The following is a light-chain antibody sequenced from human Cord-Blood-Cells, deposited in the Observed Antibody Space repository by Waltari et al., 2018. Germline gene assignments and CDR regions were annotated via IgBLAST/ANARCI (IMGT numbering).Light chain of an antibody. V-gene: IGLV2-23*01. CDR2: EGS. Sequence: QSALTQPASVSGSPGQSITISCTGTSSDVGSYNLVSWYQKHPGKAPKLMIYEGSKRPSGVSNRFSGSKSGNTASLTSSGLQAEDEADYYCCSYAGSYVFGTGTKVTVL. CDR3: CSYAGSYV. J-gene: IGLJ1*01. CDR1: SSDVGSYNL.